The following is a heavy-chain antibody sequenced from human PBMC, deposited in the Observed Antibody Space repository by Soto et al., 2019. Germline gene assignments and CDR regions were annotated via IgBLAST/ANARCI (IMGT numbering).Heavy chain of an antibody. CDR1: GYKFTSSW. Sequence: VESLKISCRTSGYKFTSSWIAWVRQKPGKGLEWMGIIFPSDSDTRYSPSFQGQVTISADRSTSTVFLQWASLKASDTAVYFCARKDKSGYFNWFDPWGQGTLVPVSS. CDR3: ARKDKSGYFNWFDP. D-gene: IGHD3-22*01. J-gene: IGHJ5*02. V-gene: IGHV5-51*01. CDR2: IFPSDSDT.